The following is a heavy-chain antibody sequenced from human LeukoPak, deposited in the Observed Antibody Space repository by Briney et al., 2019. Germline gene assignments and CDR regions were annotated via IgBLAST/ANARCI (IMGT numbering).Heavy chain of an antibody. V-gene: IGHV1-2*02. CDR3: AMLGYDSSGYYHGAFDY. D-gene: IGHD3-22*01. CDR1: GYTFTGYY. J-gene: IGHJ4*02. CDR2: INPNSGGT. Sequence: ALVKVSCKASGYTFTGYYMHWVRQAPGQGLEWMGWINPNSGGTNYAQKFQGRVTMTRDTSISTAYMELSRLRSDDTAVYYCAMLGYDSSGYYHGAFDYWGQGTLVTVSS.